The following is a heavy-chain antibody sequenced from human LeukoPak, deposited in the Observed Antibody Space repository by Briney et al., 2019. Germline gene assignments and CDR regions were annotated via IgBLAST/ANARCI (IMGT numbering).Heavy chain of an antibody. Sequence: SENLSLTCAVYGGSFSGYYWSWIRQPPGKGLEWIGEINHSGSTNYNPSLKSRVTISVDTSKNQFSLKLSSVTAADTAVYYCARARRGSYYPLDYWGQGTLVTVSS. D-gene: IGHD1-26*01. V-gene: IGHV4-34*01. J-gene: IGHJ4*02. CDR3: ARARRGSYYPLDY. CDR2: INHSGST. CDR1: GGSFSGYY.